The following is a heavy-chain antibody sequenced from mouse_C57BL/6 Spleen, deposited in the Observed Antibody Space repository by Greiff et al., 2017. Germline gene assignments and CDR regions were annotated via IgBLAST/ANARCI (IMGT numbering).Heavy chain of an antibody. D-gene: IGHD1-1*02. CDR1: GFTFSSYG. Sequence: DVMLVESGGDLVKPGGSLKLSCAASGFTFSSYGMSWVRQTPDKRLEWVATISSGGSYTYSPDSVKGRFTISRDNAKNTLYLQMSSRKSEDTAMYYCARHDGGYYFDYWGQGTTLTVSS. J-gene: IGHJ2*01. V-gene: IGHV5-6*02. CDR2: ISSGGSYT. CDR3: ARHDGGYYFDY.